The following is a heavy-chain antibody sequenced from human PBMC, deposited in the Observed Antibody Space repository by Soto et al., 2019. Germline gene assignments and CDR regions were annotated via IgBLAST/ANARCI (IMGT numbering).Heavy chain of an antibody. D-gene: IGHD4-17*01. CDR2: IGNRGGSV. V-gene: IGHV3-23*01. Sequence: EVQLLESGGGLVQPGGSLRLSCAASGFTFSSFAMSWVRQAPGKGVEGVSGIGNRGGSVNYADSVKGRFTISRENSKNTLSLEMNSLRAEDTALYYCAKVKWTYGSVSDIWGQGTMVTVSS. CDR3: AKVKWTYGSVSDI. CDR1: GFTFSSFA. J-gene: IGHJ3*02.